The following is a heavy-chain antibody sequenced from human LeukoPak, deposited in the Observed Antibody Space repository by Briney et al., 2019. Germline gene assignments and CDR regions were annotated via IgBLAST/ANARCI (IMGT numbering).Heavy chain of an antibody. CDR2: ISAYNGNT. V-gene: IGHV1-18*01. D-gene: IGHD3-3*01. CDR1: GGTFSSYA. J-gene: IGHJ5*02. CDR3: ARFLAPDFWSGYTHNWFDP. Sequence: ASVKVSCKASGGTFSSYAISWVRQAPGQGLEWMGWISAYNGNTNYAQKLQGRVTMITDTSTSTAYMELRSLRSDDTAVYYCARFLAPDFWSGYTHNWFDPWGQGTLVTVSS.